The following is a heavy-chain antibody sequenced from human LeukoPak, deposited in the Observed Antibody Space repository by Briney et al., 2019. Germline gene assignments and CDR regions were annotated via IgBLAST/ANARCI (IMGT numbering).Heavy chain of an antibody. CDR1: GYTFTSYD. J-gene: IGHJ5*02. CDR2: MNPNSGKT. Sequence: ASVKVSCKASGYTFTSYDINGGRQATVQGLGWRGWMNPNSGKTGYAQKFQCRVTMTRNTSISTAYMELSSLRSEDTAVYYCARGRTTVTYNWFDPWGQGTLVTVSS. CDR3: ARGRTTVTYNWFDP. V-gene: IGHV1-8*01. D-gene: IGHD4-17*01.